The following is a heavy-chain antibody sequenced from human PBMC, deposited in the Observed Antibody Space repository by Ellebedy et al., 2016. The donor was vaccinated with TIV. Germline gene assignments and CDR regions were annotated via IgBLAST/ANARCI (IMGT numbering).Heavy chain of an antibody. CDR2: INHSGST. Sequence: MPSETLSLTCAVYGGSFSGYYWSWIRQPPGKGLEWIGEINHSGSTNYNPSLKSRVTISVDTSKNQFSLKLSSVTAADTAVYYCARRYSGSSGYFDYWGQGLLVTVSS. V-gene: IGHV4-34*01. D-gene: IGHD1-26*01. CDR1: GGSFSGYY. J-gene: IGHJ4*02. CDR3: ARRYSGSSGYFDY.